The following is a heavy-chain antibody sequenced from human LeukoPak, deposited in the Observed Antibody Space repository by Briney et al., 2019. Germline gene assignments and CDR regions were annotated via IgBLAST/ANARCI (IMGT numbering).Heavy chain of an antibody. J-gene: IGHJ6*02. Sequence: PGGSLRLSCAASGFTFSNYAMSWVRQAPGKGLEWVSAISGSGGSTYYADSVKGRFTISRDNSKNTLYLQMNSLRAEDTAVYYCAKRSVDIVATTRNYYYYYGMDVWGQGTTVTVSS. V-gene: IGHV3-23*01. CDR1: GFTFSNYA. D-gene: IGHD5-12*01. CDR2: ISGSGGST. CDR3: AKRSVDIVATTRNYYYYYGMDV.